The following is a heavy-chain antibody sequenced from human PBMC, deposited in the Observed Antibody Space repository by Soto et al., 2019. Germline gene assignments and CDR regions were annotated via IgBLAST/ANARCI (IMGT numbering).Heavy chain of an antibody. CDR2: IYYSGST. J-gene: IGHJ5*02. Sequence: QVQLQESGPGLVKPSQTVSLTCTVSGGSISSGGYYWSWIRQHPGKGLEWIGYIYYSGSTYYNPSLKSRVTISVDTSKNQFSLKLSSVTAADTAVYYCARDITMVRGVTAINWFDPWGQGTLVTVSS. CDR1: GGSISSGGYY. V-gene: IGHV4-31*03. D-gene: IGHD3-10*01. CDR3: ARDITMVRGVTAINWFDP.